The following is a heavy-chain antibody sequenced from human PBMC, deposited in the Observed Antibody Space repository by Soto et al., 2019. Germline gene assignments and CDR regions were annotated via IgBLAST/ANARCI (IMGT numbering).Heavy chain of an antibody. V-gene: IGHV3-23*01. CDR2: ISGSGGST. Sequence: PGGSLRLSCAASGFTFSSYAMSWVRQAPGKGLEWVSAISGSGGSTYYADSVKGRFTISRDNSKNTLYLQMNSLRAEDTAVYYCATRNEYSSSSIDYWGQGTLVTVSS. CDR1: GFTFSSYA. J-gene: IGHJ4*02. D-gene: IGHD6-6*01. CDR3: ATRNEYSSSSIDY.